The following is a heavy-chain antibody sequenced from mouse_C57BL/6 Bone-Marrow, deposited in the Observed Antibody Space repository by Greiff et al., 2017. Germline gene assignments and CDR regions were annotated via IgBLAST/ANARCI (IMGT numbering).Heavy chain of an antibody. D-gene: IGHD2-5*01. Sequence: DVQLVESGGGLVKPGGSLKLSCAASGFTFSDYGMHWVRQAPEKGLEWVAYISSGSSTIYYADTVKGRFTISRDNAKNTLFLQMTSLRSEDTAMYYCARGDYSNYAFDYWGQGTTLTVSS. CDR3: ARGDYSNYAFDY. J-gene: IGHJ2*01. V-gene: IGHV5-17*01. CDR2: ISSGSSTI. CDR1: GFTFSDYG.